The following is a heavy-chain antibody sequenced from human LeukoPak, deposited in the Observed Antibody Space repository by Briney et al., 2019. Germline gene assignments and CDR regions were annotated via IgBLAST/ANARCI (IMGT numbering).Heavy chain of an antibody. D-gene: IGHD3-10*01. V-gene: IGHV4-59*01. Sequence: SETLSLTCTVSRGSISSYFWSWIRQPPGKGLEWIGYIYYSGSTNYNPSLKSRVTISVDTSKNQFSLKLSSVTAADTAVYYCARVFPSAMVRGVDVGWFDPWGQGTLVTVSS. J-gene: IGHJ5*02. CDR3: ARVFPSAMVRGVDVGWFDP. CDR2: IYYSGST. CDR1: RGSISSYF.